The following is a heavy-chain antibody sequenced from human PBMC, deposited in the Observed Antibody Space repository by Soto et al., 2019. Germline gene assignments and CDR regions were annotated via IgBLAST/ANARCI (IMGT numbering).Heavy chain of an antibody. J-gene: IGHJ4*02. CDR2: ISGSGAGT. V-gene: IGHV3-23*01. CDR1: GFTFSSYA. D-gene: IGHD3-22*01. CDR3: AKVLYDYDSSGYYPGFDY. Sequence: PGGSLRLSCAASGFTFSSYAMSWVHQAPGKGLEWVSGISGSGAGTYYADSVKGRFTISRDNSKNTLYLQMNSLRAEDTAVYYCAKVLYDYDSSGYYPGFDYWGQGTLVTVSS.